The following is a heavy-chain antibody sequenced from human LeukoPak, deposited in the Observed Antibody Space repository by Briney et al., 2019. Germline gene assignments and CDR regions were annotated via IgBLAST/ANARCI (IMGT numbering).Heavy chain of an antibody. D-gene: IGHD2-8*01. J-gene: IGHJ3*02. V-gene: IGHV1-2*02. CDR3: ARDGVSGDAFDI. CDR1: VYTFTGYY. CDR2: INPNSGGT. Sequence: ASVKVPCKFSVYTFTGYYMHWVRQAPGQGLEGRGGINPNSGGTNYAQKFHRTVTMTRNTSISTAYMELSRLRSDDTAVYYCARDGVSGDAFDIWGQGTMVTVS.